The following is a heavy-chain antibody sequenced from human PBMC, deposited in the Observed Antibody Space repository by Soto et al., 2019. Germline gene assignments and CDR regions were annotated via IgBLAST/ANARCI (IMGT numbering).Heavy chain of an antibody. Sequence: SETLSLTCAVSGGSISSSNWWSWVRQPPGKGLEWIGEIYHSGSTNYNPSLKSRVTISVDKSKNQFSLKLSSVTAADTAVYYCAGPPKPWYYDILTGYSPGGYHYGMDVWGQGTTVTVSS. J-gene: IGHJ6*02. D-gene: IGHD3-9*01. CDR2: IYHSGST. CDR3: AGPPKPWYYDILTGYSPGGYHYGMDV. V-gene: IGHV4-4*02. CDR1: GGSISSSNW.